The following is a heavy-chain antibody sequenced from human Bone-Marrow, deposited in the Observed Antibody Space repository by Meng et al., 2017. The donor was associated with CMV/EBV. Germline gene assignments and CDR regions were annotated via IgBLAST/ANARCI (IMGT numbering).Heavy chain of an antibody. CDR3: ARDLSNVNNWWLDP. CDR1: GYTFTRHW. CDR2: INPSDGSR. V-gene: IGHV1-46*01. J-gene: IGHJ5*02. Sequence: ASVKVSCKTSGYTFTRHWMHWVRQAPGQGLEWMGIINPSDGSRSYAQKFQGRVTLTRDTSTSTVYMDLTSLRSEDTAVYYCARDLSNVNNWWLDPWCQGTLVTVSS. D-gene: IGHD1-1*01.